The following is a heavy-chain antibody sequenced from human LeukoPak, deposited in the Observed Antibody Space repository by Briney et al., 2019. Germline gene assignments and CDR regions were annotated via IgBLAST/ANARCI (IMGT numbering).Heavy chain of an antibody. V-gene: IGHV1-69*13. CDR3: ARDVLGYCSGGSCSPQWVDY. CDR2: IIPIFGTA. Sequence: RASVKVSCKASGGTFSSYAISWVRQAPGQGLEWMGGIIPIFGTANYAQKFQGRVTITADESTSTAYMELSSLRSEDTDVYYCARDVLGYCSGGSCSPQWVDYWGQGTLVTVSS. J-gene: IGHJ4*02. CDR1: GGTFSSYA. D-gene: IGHD2-15*01.